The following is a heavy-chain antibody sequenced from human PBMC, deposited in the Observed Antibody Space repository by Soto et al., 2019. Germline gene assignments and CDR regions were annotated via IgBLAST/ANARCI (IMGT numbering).Heavy chain of an antibody. CDR3: ARDWSWNARDLLYGMDV. CDR2: IIPIFGTV. D-gene: IGHD1-1*01. V-gene: IGHV1-69*01. Sequence: QVQLVQSGAEVKKPGSSVKVSCKASGGTFSSYAISWVRQAPGQGLEWMGGIIPIFGTVNYAQKFQGRVTITADESTSTAYMELSSLRSEDTAVYYCARDWSWNARDLLYGMDVWGQGTTVTVSS. J-gene: IGHJ6*02. CDR1: GGTFSSYA.